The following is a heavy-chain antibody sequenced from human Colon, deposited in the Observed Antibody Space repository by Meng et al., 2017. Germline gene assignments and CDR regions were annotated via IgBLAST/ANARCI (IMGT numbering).Heavy chain of an antibody. Sequence: GESLKISCAASGFTFSYYSMSWVRQAPGKGLEWGASITRSSDSIYYTDSVKGRFTISRDNAKNSLFLDMHSLRDEDTAVYYCTKDSTVGTTNGFYGMDVWGQGTSVTVSS. J-gene: IGHJ6*02. V-gene: IGHV3-21*01. D-gene: IGHD2-8*01. CDR2: ITRSSDSI. CDR1: GFTFSYYS. CDR3: TKDSTVGTTNGFYGMDV.